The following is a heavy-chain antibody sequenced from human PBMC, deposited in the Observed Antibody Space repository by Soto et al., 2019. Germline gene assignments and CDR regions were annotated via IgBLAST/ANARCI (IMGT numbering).Heavy chain of an antibody. V-gene: IGHV3-74*01. D-gene: IGHD3-10*01. J-gene: IGHJ6*02. CDR2: INSDGSST. CDR3: AREHYYGSGSYMDV. CDR1: GFTFSRDW. Sequence: GGSLRLSCAASGFTFSRDWMHWVRQAPGKGLVWVSRINSDGSSTSYADSVKGRFTISRDNAKNTLYLQMNSLRAEDTAVYYCAREHYYGSGSYMDVWGQGTTVTVSS.